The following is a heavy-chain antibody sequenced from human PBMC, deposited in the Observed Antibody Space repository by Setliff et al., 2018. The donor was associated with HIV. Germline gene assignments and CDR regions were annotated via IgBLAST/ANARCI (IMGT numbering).Heavy chain of an antibody. Sequence: SETLSLTCSVSGYSISNGYYWSWIRQPPGKGLEWIGYIYYSGSTNYNPSLKSRVTISVDTSKNQFSLKMSSVTAADTAVYYCAGYTSGWYAPYWGQGTLVTVSS. D-gene: IGHD6-19*01. V-gene: IGHV4-61*01. CDR2: IYYSGST. CDR1: GYSISNGYY. J-gene: IGHJ4*02. CDR3: AGYTSGWYAPY.